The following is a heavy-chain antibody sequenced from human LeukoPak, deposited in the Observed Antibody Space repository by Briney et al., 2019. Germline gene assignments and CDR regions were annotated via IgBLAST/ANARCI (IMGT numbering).Heavy chain of an antibody. CDR3: ATGGIYSSNFDY. Sequence: GESLKISCKDSGHSFTSYWISWVRQMPGKGLEWMGIIYPGDSETRYSPSFQGQVTISVDKSISTAYLQWSSLKASDTAVYYCATGGIYSSNFDYWGQGTLVTVSS. CDR1: GHSFTSYW. V-gene: IGHV5-51*01. J-gene: IGHJ4*02. CDR2: IYPGDSET. D-gene: IGHD5-18*01.